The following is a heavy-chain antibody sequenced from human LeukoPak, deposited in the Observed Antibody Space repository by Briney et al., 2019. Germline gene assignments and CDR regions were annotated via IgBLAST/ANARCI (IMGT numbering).Heavy chain of an antibody. D-gene: IGHD3-22*01. J-gene: IGHJ4*02. CDR1: GFTFSSYG. Sequence: GGSLRLSCAASGFTFSSYGMHWVRQAPGKGLEWGAVISYDGSNKYYADSVKGRFTISRDNSKNTLYLQMDSLRAEDTAVYYCATASPPGGSGYYFPPHYWGQGTLVTVSS. CDR3: ATASPPGGSGYYFPPHY. V-gene: IGHV3-30*03. CDR2: ISYDGSNK.